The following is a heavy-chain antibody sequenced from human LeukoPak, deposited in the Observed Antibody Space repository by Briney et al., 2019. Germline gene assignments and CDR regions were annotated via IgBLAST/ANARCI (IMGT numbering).Heavy chain of an antibody. Sequence: PSETLSLTCTVSGGSISSSGYYWDWIRQPPGKGLEWIGNIYYGGSTYYNPSLKSRVTISVDTSKNQFFLKLSSVTAADTAVYYCARSSEGRYYYDSSGYSYYYYYMDVWGKGTTVTISS. V-gene: IGHV4-39*07. CDR3: ARSSEGRYYYDSSGYSYYYYYMDV. J-gene: IGHJ6*03. CDR1: GGSISSSGYY. CDR2: IYYGGST. D-gene: IGHD3-22*01.